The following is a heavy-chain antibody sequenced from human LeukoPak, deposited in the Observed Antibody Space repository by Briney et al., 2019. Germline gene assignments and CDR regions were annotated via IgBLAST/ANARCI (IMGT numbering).Heavy chain of an antibody. CDR1: RESSTSYW. D-gene: IGHD5-18*01. CDR3: GRVPGYSYGLVDY. CDR2: IYPGDSDT. V-gene: IGHV5-51*01. J-gene: IGHJ4*02. Sequence: GESLKISCKGSRESSTSYWIGWVRQMPGKGLEWMGIIYPGDSDTRYSPSFQGQVTISADKSISTAYLQWSSLKASDTAMYFCGRVPGYSYGLVDYWGQGTLVTVSS.